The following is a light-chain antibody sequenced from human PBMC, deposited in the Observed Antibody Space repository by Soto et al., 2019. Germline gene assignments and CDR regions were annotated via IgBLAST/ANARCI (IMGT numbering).Light chain of an antibody. CDR2: GAS. CDR3: QQYNNWPPET. V-gene: IGKV3-20*01. Sequence: EVVLSQSPGTLSLSPGERATLSCRXXQSVSSSYLAWYQQKPGQAPRLLIYGASSRATGIPDRFSGSGSGTDFTLTISRLEPEDLAVYHCQQYNNWPPETFGQGSKV. J-gene: IGKJ1*01. CDR1: QSVSSSY.